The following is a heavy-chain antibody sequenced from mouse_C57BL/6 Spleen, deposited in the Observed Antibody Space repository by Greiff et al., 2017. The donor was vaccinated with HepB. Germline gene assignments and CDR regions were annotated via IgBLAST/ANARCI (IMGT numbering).Heavy chain of an antibody. Sequence: EVKLVESGPELVKPGDSVKISCKASGYSFTGYFMNWVMQSHGKSLEWIGRINPYNGDTFYNQKFKGKATLTVDKSSSTAHMELRSLTSEDSAVYYCARGRYDYDDGESMDYWGQGTSVTVSS. V-gene: IGHV1-20*01. CDR3: ARGRYDYDDGESMDY. CDR2: INPYNGDT. CDR1: GYSFTGYF. J-gene: IGHJ4*01. D-gene: IGHD2-4*01.